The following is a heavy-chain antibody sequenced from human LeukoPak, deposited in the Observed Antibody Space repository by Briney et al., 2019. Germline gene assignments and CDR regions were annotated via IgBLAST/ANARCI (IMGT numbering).Heavy chain of an antibody. J-gene: IGHJ5*02. V-gene: IGHV3-23*01. CDR3: SKGSGSGWYGWFAP. D-gene: IGHD6-19*01. Sequence: GGSLRLSCAASGFTFSNYAMSGVRQAPGTGLEWVSSIDASCCATYYAASVKGRFTISRDNSQNTFYLQMNSLRAEDTAVYSCSKGSGSGWYGWFAPWGQGTLVTVSS. CDR2: IDASCCAT. CDR1: GFTFSNYA.